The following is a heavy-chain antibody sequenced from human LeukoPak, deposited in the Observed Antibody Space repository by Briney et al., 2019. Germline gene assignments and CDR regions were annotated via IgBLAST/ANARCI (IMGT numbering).Heavy chain of an antibody. CDR1: GGSISSYY. D-gene: IGHD6-19*01. J-gene: IGHJ5*02. CDR3: ARVPIREVSYSSGLERWFDP. Sequence: SETLSLTCTVSGGSISSYYWSWIRQPPGKGLEWIGYIYYSGSTNYNPSLKSRVTISVDTSKNQFSLKLSSVTAADTAVYYCARVPIREVSYSSGLERWFDPWGQGTLVTVSS. V-gene: IGHV4-59*01. CDR2: IYYSGST.